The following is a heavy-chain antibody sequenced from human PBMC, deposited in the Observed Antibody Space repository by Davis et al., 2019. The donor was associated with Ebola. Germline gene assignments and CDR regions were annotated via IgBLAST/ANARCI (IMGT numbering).Heavy chain of an antibody. Sequence: GGSLRLSCTDSVITFSSYAMTWVRQAPGKGLEWVSVISGSGGSTYYADSVKGRFTISRDNSKNTLYLQMNSLRAEDTAVYYCAKGRIPHLPFDYWGQGTLVTVSS. V-gene: IGHV3-23*01. J-gene: IGHJ4*02. CDR1: VITFSSYA. CDR3: AKGRIPHLPFDY. CDR2: ISGSGGST.